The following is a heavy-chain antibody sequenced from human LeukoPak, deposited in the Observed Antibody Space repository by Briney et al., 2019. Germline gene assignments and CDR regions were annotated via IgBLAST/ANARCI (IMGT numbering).Heavy chain of an antibody. J-gene: IGHJ6*02. CDR1: GFTFSSYE. Sequence: GGSLRLSCAASGFTFSSYEMNWVRQAPGKGLEWVSYISSSGSTIYYADSVKGRFTISRDNAKNSLYLQMNSLRAEDTAVYYCAIAAAGTACYYYYYGMDVWGQGTTVTVSS. CDR3: AIAAAGTACYYYYYGMDV. D-gene: IGHD6-13*01. V-gene: IGHV3-48*03. CDR2: ISSSGSTI.